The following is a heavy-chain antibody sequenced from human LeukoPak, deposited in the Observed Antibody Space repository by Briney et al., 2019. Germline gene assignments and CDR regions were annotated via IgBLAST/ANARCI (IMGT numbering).Heavy chain of an antibody. J-gene: IGHJ4*02. CDR2: IYYSGST. V-gene: IGHV4-31*03. CDR3: ARGIGPGDYYDSSGYYYGCFDY. D-gene: IGHD3-22*01. Sequence: SETLSLTCTVSGGSVSSGGYYWSWIRQHPGKGLEWIGYIYYSGSTYYNPSLKSRVTISVDTSKNQFSLKLSSVTAADTAVYYCARGIGPGDYYDSSGYYYGCFDYWGQGTLVTVSS. CDR1: GGSVSSGGYY.